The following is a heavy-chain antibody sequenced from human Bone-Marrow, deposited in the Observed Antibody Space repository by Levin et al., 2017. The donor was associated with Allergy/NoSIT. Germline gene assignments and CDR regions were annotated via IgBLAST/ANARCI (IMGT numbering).Heavy chain of an antibody. Sequence: GGSLRLSCAASGFIFSSYAMSWVRQAPGKGLEWVATISGSGGSTYYADSVKGRFSNSRDNSKNTLYLQMDCLRDEDTATHYSVNRAYGAAVTPGLDYWCLGTLVTVS. D-gene: IGHD4-17*01. CDR3: VNRAYGAAVTPGLDY. CDR2: ISGSGGST. J-gene: IGHJ4*02. CDR1: GFIFSSYA. V-gene: IGHV3-23*01.